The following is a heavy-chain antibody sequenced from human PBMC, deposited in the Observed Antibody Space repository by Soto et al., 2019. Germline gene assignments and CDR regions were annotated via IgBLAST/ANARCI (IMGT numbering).Heavy chain of an antibody. CDR3: ARDWGVPMIGAGLDP. CDR1: GYTFTSYG. CDR2: ISAYNGNT. D-gene: IGHD3-22*01. J-gene: IGHJ5*02. V-gene: IGHV1-18*01. Sequence: QVQLVQSGAEVKKPGASVKVSCKASGYTFTSYGISWVRQAPGQGLEWMGWISAYNGNTNYAQKLQGRVTMTTDTSXXTAYMELRSLRSDDTAVYYCARDWGVPMIGAGLDPWGQGTLVTVSS.